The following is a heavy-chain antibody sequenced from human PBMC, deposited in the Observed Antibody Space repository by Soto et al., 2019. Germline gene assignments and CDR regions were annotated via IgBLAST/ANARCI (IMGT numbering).Heavy chain of an antibody. CDR1: GASISSGGYY. CDR2: IYYSGST. V-gene: IGHV4-31*03. D-gene: IGHD6-13*01. Sequence: QVQLQESGPGLVKPSQTLSLTCTVSGASISSGGYYWSWIRQHPGKGLEWIGYIYYSGSTYYNPSLKSRVIISVDTPTNQFSLKLTSVTAADTAVYYCARVDSNSWSLLGYWGQGTLITVSS. CDR3: ARVDSNSWSLLGY. J-gene: IGHJ4*02.